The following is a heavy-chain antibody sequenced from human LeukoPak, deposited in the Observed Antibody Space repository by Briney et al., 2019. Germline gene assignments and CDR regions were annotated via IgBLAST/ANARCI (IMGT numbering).Heavy chain of an antibody. D-gene: IGHD2-15*01. Sequence: GGSLRLSCAASGFTFSSYGMHLVRQAPGKGLEWVAFIRYDGSNKYYADSVKGRFTISRDNSKNTLYLQMNSLRAEDTAVYYCAIGYCSGGSCLDWGQGTLVTVSS. J-gene: IGHJ4*02. CDR2: IRYDGSNK. CDR1: GFTFSSYG. CDR3: AIGYCSGGSCLD. V-gene: IGHV3-30*02.